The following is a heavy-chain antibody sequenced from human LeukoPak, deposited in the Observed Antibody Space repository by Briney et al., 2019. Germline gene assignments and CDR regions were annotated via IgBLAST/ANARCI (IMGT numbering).Heavy chain of an antibody. CDR1: GGSISSGGYS. CDR2: IYHSGST. V-gene: IGHV4-30-2*01. D-gene: IGHD6-13*01. CDR3: ARATGYSSIGDAFDI. Sequence: KASETLSLTCAVSGGSISSGGYSWSWIRQPPGKGLEWIGYIYHSGSTYYNPSLKSRVTISVDRSKNQFSLKLSSVTAADTAVYYCARATGYSSIGDAFDIWGQGTMVTVSS. J-gene: IGHJ3*02.